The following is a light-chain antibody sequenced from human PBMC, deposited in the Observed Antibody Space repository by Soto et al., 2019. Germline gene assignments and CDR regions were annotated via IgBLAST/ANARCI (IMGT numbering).Light chain of an antibody. CDR1: NIGSKS. CDR2: DDS. CDR3: QVWDSSSDHPHVV. Sequence: SYELTQPPSVSVAPGQTARITCGGNNIGSKSVHWYQQKLGQAPVLVVYDDSDWPSGIPERFSGSNSGNTATLTISRVEAGDEADYYCQVWDSSSDHPHVVFGGGTKLTVL. V-gene: IGLV3-21*02. J-gene: IGLJ2*01.